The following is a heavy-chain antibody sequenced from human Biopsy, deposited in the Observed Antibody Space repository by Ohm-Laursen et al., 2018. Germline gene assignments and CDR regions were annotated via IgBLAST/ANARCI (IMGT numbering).Heavy chain of an antibody. Sequence: PSETLSLTCTVSGGSINSYYWSWIRQPPGKGLEWIGYIDYRGSTKYNPSLRSRVTMSIDTSRNQFSLKLSSVTAADTAVYYCATTTMDTSGWFGNYFDSWGQGTLVTVSA. CDR3: ATTTMDTSGWFGNYFDS. D-gene: IGHD6-19*01. J-gene: IGHJ4*02. V-gene: IGHV4-59*08. CDR2: IDYRGST. CDR1: GGSINSYY.